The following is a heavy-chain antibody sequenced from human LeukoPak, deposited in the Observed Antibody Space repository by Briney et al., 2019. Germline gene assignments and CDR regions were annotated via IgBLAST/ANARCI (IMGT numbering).Heavy chain of an antibody. CDR3: ARQYQTTVGGDYFDY. V-gene: IGHV4-39*01. CDR2: IYYSGST. CDR1: GGSISSSSYY. Sequence: SETLSLTCTVSGGSISSSSYYWGWIRQPPGKGLEWIGSIYYSGSTYYNPSLKSRVTISVDTSKNQFSLKLSSVTAADTAVYYCARQYQTTVGGDYFDYWGQGTLVTVSS. J-gene: IGHJ4*02. D-gene: IGHD4-11*01.